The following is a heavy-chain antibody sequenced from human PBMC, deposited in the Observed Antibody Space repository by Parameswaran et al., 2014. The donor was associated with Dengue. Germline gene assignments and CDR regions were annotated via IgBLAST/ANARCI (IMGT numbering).Heavy chain of an antibody. CDR2: IYYSGST. J-gene: IGHJ4*02. V-gene: IGHV4-30-4*01. Sequence: RWIRQPPGKGLEWIGYIYYSGSTYYNPSLKSRVTISVDTSKNQFSLKLSSVTAADTAVYYCASARYSYGAYDYWGQGTLVTVSS. D-gene: IGHD5-18*01. CDR3: ASARYSYGAYDY.